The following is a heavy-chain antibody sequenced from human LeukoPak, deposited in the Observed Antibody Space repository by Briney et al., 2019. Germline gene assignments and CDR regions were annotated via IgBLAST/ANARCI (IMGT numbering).Heavy chain of an antibody. V-gene: IGHV3-30*04. CDR1: GFTFSSYA. CDR2: ISYGGGNK. Sequence: GGSLRLSCAASGFTFSSYAMHWVRQAPGKGLEWVAVISYGGGNKYYAGSVKGRFTISRDNSKSTLYLQMNSLRVEDTAVYYCARNFGPYSSTWYSEDYWGQGTLVTVSS. CDR3: ARNFGPYSSTWYSEDY. J-gene: IGHJ4*02. D-gene: IGHD6-13*01.